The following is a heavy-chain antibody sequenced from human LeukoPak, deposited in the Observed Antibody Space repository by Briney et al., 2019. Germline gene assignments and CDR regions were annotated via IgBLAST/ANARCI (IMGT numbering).Heavy chain of an antibody. CDR2: IYYSGST. V-gene: IGHV4-59*01. Sequence: PSETLSLTCTVSGGSISSYYWSWIRQPPGKGLEWIGYIYYSGSTNYNPSLKSRVTISVDTSKNQFSLKLSSVTAEDTAVYYCARGPLISFDYWGQGTLVTVSS. J-gene: IGHJ4*02. CDR1: GGSISSYY. CDR3: ARGPLISFDY.